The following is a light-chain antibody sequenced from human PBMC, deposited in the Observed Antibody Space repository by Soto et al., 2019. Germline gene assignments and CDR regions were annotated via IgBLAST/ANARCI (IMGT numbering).Light chain of an antibody. CDR3: SSYTSSTLV. V-gene: IGLV2-14*01. Sequence: QSALTQPASVSGSPGQSITSSCTGTSSDVGGYNYVSWYQQHPGKAPKLMIYDVSNRPSGVSNRFSGSKSGNTASLTISGLQAEDEADYYCSSYTSSTLVFGGGTKLTVL. CDR1: SSDVGGYNY. CDR2: DVS. J-gene: IGLJ2*01.